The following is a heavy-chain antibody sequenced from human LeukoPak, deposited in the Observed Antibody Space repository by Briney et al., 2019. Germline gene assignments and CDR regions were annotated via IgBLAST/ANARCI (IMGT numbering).Heavy chain of an antibody. CDR3: ARAKTLEPTPSNAFDI. CDR1: GYTFTSYA. D-gene: IGHD1-1*01. Sequence: ASVKVSCKASGYTFTSYAMNWVRQAPGQGLEWMGWINTNTGNPTYAQGFTGRFVFPLDTSVSTAYLQISSLKAEDTAVYYCARAKTLEPTPSNAFDIWGQGTMVTVSS. J-gene: IGHJ3*02. V-gene: IGHV7-4-1*02. CDR2: INTNTGNP.